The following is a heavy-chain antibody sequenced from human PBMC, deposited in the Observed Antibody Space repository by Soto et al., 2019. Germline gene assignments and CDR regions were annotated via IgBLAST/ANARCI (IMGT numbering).Heavy chain of an antibody. J-gene: IGHJ4*02. V-gene: IGHV1-58*02. D-gene: IGHD3-3*01. CDR1: GFTFTSSA. CDR2: IVVGSGNT. Sequence: SVKVSCKASGFTFTSSAMQWVRQARGQRLEWIGWIVVGSGNTNYAQKFQERVTITRDMSTSTAYMELSSLRSEDTAVYYCATAANQYDFWSGYYFDYWGQGTLVTVSS. CDR3: ATAANQYDFWSGYYFDY.